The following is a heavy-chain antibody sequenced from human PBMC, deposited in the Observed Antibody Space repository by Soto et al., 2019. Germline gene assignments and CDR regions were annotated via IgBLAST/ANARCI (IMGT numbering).Heavy chain of an antibody. Sequence: SGAALGNPTQSLTLTFTFSVFSLSTSGMCVSWIRQPPGKALEWLARIDWDDDKYYSTSLKTRLTISKDTSKNQVVLTMTNMDPVDTATYYCASRRDGYNLSWFDPWGQGTLVTVSS. CDR3: ASRRDGYNLSWFDP. CDR1: VFSLSTSGMC. J-gene: IGHJ5*02. V-gene: IGHV2-70*11. D-gene: IGHD5-12*01. CDR2: IDWDDDK.